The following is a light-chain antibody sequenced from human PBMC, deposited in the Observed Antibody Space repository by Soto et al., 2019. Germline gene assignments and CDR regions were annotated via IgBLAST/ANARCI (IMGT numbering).Light chain of an antibody. CDR3: QQRSNWPPFT. CDR1: QSINRH. Sequence: EIVLTQSPATLSLSPGERATLSCRASQSINRHLAWYRQKPGQAPRLLIYDASNRATGIPARFSGSGSGTDFTLTISSLEPEDFGVYYCQQRSNWPPFTFGPGTKVDIK. J-gene: IGKJ3*01. V-gene: IGKV3-11*01. CDR2: DAS.